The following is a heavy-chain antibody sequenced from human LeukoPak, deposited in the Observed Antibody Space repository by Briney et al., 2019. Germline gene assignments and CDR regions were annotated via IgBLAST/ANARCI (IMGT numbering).Heavy chain of an antibody. CDR3: ARVTFWSGYYTGLGYYYMDV. Sequence: SVKVSCKASGGTFSSYAISWVRQAPGQGLEWMGGIIPIFGTANYAQKFQGRVTITTDESTSTAYMELSSLRSEDTAVYYCARVTFWSGYYTGLGYYYMDVRGKGTTVTVSS. J-gene: IGHJ6*03. CDR1: GGTFSSYA. D-gene: IGHD3-3*01. V-gene: IGHV1-69*05. CDR2: IIPIFGTA.